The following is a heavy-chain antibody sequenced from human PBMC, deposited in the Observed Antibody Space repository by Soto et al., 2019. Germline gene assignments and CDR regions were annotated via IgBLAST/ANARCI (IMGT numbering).Heavy chain of an antibody. V-gene: IGHV1-18*01. CDR3: ARGGYYDSSGSRNYHYYGMNV. CDR1: GYTFSSYG. J-gene: IGHJ6*02. Sequence: QVPLVQSGGEVKQPGASVKVSCKASGYTFSSYGINWVRQAPGQGLEWLGWISPYDGNTKYAQILQGRVSMTTDTSTKTAYMEVRSLRSDDTAVYYCARGGYYDSSGSRNYHYYGMNVWGQGTTVTVSS. D-gene: IGHD3-22*01. CDR2: ISPYDGNT.